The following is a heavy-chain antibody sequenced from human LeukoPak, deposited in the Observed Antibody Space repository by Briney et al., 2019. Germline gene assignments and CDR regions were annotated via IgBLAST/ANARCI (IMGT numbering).Heavy chain of an antibody. CDR3: ARGHGYSSAWYPPAY. CDR2: IIPIFGTA. D-gene: IGHD6-19*01. J-gene: IGHJ4*02. V-gene: IGHV1-69*05. Sequence: SVKVSCKASGGTFSSYAISWVRQAPGRGLEWMGRIIPIFGTANYAQKFQGRVTITTDESTSTAYMELSRLRSDDTAVYYCARGHGYSSAWYPPAYWGQGTLVTVSS. CDR1: GGTFSSYA.